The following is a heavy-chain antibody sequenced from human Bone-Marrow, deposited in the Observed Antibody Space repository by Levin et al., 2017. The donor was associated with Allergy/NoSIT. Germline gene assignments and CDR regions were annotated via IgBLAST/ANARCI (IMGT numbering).Heavy chain of an antibody. V-gene: IGHV3-11*06. CDR2: MSSSSSYS. CDR1: FFPFLSSS. CDR3: ARGVEEEYRRLDY. J-gene: IGHJ4*02. Sequence: LSFFSSFFPFLSSSLTWIRQAPGKGLEWLSYMSSSSSYSKDADSVKGRFTISLDHAKKSLSLQMNSLRVEDTAMYYCARGVEEEYRRLDYWGQGILVIVSS. D-gene: IGHD2-2*01.